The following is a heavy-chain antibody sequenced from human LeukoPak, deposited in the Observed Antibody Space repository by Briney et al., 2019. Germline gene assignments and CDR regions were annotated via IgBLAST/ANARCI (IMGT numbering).Heavy chain of an antibody. CDR1: GFTFSSYA. V-gene: IGHV3-30*02. Sequence: GGSLRLSCAASGFTFSSYAMSWVRQAPGKGLEWVAFIRYDGSNKYYADSVKGRFTISRDNSKNTLHLQMNSLRAEDTAVYYCAKDLTGFYSSGYVFGYWGQGTLVTVSS. CDR3: AKDLTGFYSSGYVFGY. D-gene: IGHD3-22*01. J-gene: IGHJ4*02. CDR2: IRYDGSNK.